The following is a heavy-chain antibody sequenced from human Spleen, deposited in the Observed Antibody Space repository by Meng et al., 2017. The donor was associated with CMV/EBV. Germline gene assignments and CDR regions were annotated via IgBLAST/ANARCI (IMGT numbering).Heavy chain of an antibody. CDR2: IRYDGSNK. Sequence: GESLKISCAASGFTFSSYGMHWVRQAPGKGLEWVAFIRYDGSNKYYADSVKGRFTISRDNSKNTLYLQMNSLRAEDTAVYYCAKDVSAGATMGSPGYWGQGTLVTVSS. V-gene: IGHV3-30*02. CDR1: GFTFSSYG. CDR3: AKDVSAGATMGSPGY. J-gene: IGHJ4*02. D-gene: IGHD1-26*01.